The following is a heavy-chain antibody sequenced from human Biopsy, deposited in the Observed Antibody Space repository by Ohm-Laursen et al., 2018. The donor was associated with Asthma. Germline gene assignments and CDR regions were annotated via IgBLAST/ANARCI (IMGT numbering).Heavy chain of an antibody. CDR2: IYYSGTT. Sequence: GTLSLTCSLSSGSGGYMRSGNYYWGWIRQPPGKGLEWIGSIYYSGTTYYNPSLESRFPVSADTSKNQFSLKLTSVTAADTAVYYCVRGSSSWHHGPFHYYYGLDVWGQGTTATVSS. J-gene: IGHJ6*02. D-gene: IGHD6-13*01. CDR3: VRGSSSWHHGPFHYYYGLDV. CDR1: SGSGGYMRSGNYY. V-gene: IGHV4-39*01.